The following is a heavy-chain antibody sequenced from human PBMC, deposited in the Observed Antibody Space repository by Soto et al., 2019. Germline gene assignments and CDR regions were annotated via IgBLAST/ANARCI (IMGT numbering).Heavy chain of an antibody. CDR2: IYYSGST. J-gene: IGHJ3*02. Sequence: SETLSLTCTVSGGSISSGGYYWSWIRQHPGKGLEWIGYIYYSGSTYHNPSLKSRVTISVDTSKNQFSLKLSSVTAADTAVYYCARDDYGDYGAFDIWGQGTMVTVSS. CDR3: ARDDYGDYGAFDI. D-gene: IGHD4-17*01. CDR1: GGSISSGGYY. V-gene: IGHV4-31*03.